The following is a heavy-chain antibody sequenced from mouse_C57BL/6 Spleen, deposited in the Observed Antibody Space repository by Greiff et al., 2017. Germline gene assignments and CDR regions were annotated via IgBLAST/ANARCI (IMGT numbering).Heavy chain of an antibody. CDR3: TLLYGSSGYFDY. Sequence: VQLKQSGAELVRPGASVKLSCTASGFNIKDDYMHWVKQRPEQGLEWIGWIDPENGDTEYASKFQGKATITADTSSNTAYLQLSSLTSEDTAVYYCTLLYGSSGYFDYWGQGTTLTVSS. J-gene: IGHJ2*01. V-gene: IGHV14-4*01. D-gene: IGHD1-1*01. CDR2: IDPENGDT. CDR1: GFNIKDDY.